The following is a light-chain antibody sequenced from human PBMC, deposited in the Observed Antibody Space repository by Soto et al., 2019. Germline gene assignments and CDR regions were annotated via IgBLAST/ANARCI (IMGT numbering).Light chain of an antibody. Sequence: DIVMTQSPDSLAVSLGERATINCKSSQSVLYSSNNKNYLAWYQQKPGQPPKLLIYWASTRESGVPDRFSGRGSGTDFSLTTSSLQAKDGAVYYCQKDYCRPPPSVPGTKVDTK. CDR2: WAS. V-gene: IGKV4-1*01. CDR3: QKDYCRPPP. CDR1: QSVLYSSNNKNY. J-gene: IGKJ3*01.